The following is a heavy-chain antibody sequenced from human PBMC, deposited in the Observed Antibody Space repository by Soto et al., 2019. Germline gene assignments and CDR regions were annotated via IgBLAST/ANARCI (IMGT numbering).Heavy chain of an antibody. CDR1: GGSISSGDYY. J-gene: IGHJ6*02. CDR3: ARSRGLPYGMDV. CDR2: VYYSGST. Sequence: QVQLQESGPGLVKPSQTLSLTCTVSGGSISSGDYYWCWIRQPPGKGLEWIGYVYYSGSTYYNPSLRSRVTISVDTSKNQFSLKLSSVTAADTAMYYCARSRGLPYGMDVWGQGTTVTVSS. V-gene: IGHV4-30-4*01.